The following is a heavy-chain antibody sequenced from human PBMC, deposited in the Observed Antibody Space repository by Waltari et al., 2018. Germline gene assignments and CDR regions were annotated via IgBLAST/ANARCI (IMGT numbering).Heavy chain of an antibody. V-gene: IGHV3-21*01. Sequence: EVQLVQSGAEVKKPGESLKISCTGSGYSFTSYWIGWVRQAPGKGLEWVSSISSSSSYIYYADSVKGRFTISRDNAKNSLYLQMNSLRAEDTAVYYCARVVAAAGTWDYWGQGTLVTVSS. CDR1: GYSFTSYW. CDR3: ARVVAAAGTWDY. CDR2: ISSSSSYI. J-gene: IGHJ4*02. D-gene: IGHD6-13*01.